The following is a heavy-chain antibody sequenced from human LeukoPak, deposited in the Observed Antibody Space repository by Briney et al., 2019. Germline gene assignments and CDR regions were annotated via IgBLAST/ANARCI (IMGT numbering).Heavy chain of an antibody. V-gene: IGHV3-7*01. CDR3: MRGYSGTPS. CDR1: GFTFSSYW. Sequence: PGGSLRLSCAASGFTFSSYWMSWVRQAPGKGLEWEANIKQDGSEKYYVDSVKGRFTISRDNSKNTLYLQMNSLRVEDTAVYYCMRGYSGTPSWGPGTLVTVSS. J-gene: IGHJ4*02. D-gene: IGHD1-26*01. CDR2: IKQDGSEK.